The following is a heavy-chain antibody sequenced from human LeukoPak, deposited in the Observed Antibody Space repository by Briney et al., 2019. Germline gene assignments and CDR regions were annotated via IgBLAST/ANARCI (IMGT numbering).Heavy chain of an antibody. CDR3: ARGPPCIVGVTAIGFFDY. CDR2: INYSGST. CDR1: GGSLSGYY. Sequence: SETLSLTCAVYGGSLSGYYWSWIRQPPGKGLEWIGEINYSGSTNYNPSLKSRVTISVDTSKNQFSLKLTSVTAADTAVYYCARGPPCIVGVTAIGFFDYWGQGTLVTVSS. J-gene: IGHJ4*02. V-gene: IGHV4-34*01. D-gene: IGHD2-21*02.